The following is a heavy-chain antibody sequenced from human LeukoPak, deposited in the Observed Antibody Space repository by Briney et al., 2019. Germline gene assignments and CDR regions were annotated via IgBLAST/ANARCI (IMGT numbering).Heavy chain of an antibody. CDR2: ISSSGGKT. J-gene: IGHJ6*03. V-gene: IGHV3-23*01. Sequence: PGGSLRLSCAASGFTVSSNYMSWVRRAPGKGLEWVSSISSSGGKTYYADSVKGRFTISRDNSNNTLYLQMNSLRAEDTAVYYCAKDMEDRYTSQYYHMDVWGKGTTVTVSS. CDR3: AKDMEDRYTSQYYHMDV. CDR1: GFTVSSNY. D-gene: IGHD5-12*01.